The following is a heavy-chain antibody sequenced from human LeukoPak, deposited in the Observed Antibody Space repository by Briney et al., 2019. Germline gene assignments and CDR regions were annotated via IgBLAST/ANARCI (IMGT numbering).Heavy chain of an antibody. CDR1: GYTFTSYG. V-gene: IGHV1-2*02. CDR2: INPNSGGT. J-gene: IGHJ5*02. D-gene: IGHD6-19*01. CDR3: ARGDTYSSGWWATNWFDP. Sequence: ASVKVSCKTFGYTFTSYGISWVRQAPGQGLEWMGWINPNSGGTNYAQKFQGRVTMTRDTSISTAYMELSRLRSDDTAVYYCARGDTYSSGWWATNWFDPWGQGTLVTVSS.